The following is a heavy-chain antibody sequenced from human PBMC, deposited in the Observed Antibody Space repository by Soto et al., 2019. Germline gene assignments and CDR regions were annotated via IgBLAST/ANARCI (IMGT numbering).Heavy chain of an antibody. V-gene: IGHV3-30-3*01. Sequence: PGGSLRLSCAASGVTFSSYAMHWVRQAPGKGLEWVAVISYDGSNKYYADSVKGRFTISRDNSKNTLYLQMNSLRAEDTAVYYCARDQPHLRFLEWLLYEAPTSSYGMDVWGQGTTVTVSS. CDR3: ARDQPHLRFLEWLLYEAPTSSYGMDV. J-gene: IGHJ6*02. D-gene: IGHD3-3*01. CDR2: ISYDGSNK. CDR1: GVTFSSYA.